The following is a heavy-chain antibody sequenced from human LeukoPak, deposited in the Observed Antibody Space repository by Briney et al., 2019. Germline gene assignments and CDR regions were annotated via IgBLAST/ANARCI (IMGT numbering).Heavy chain of an antibody. Sequence: SQTLSLTCAISGDRVSGNTAAWNWIRQSPSRGLEWLGRTYYRSKWYNDYAVSVKSRIIINPDTSKNQFSLQLNSVTPEDTAVYYCARSIVGTTLYFDYWGQGTLVTVSS. CDR1: GDRVSGNTAA. CDR3: ARSIVGTTLYFDY. J-gene: IGHJ4*02. D-gene: IGHD1-26*01. CDR2: TYYRSKWYN. V-gene: IGHV6-1*01.